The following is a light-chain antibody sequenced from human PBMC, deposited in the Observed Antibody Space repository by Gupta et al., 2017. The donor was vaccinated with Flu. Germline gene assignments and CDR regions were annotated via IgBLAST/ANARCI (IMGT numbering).Light chain of an antibody. CDR1: QRVSSN. V-gene: IGKV3-15*01. CDR2: GAS. J-gene: IGKJ2*02. CDR3: QQDKSWPPCT. Sequence: EIVMTQSPATLSVSPGERATLSCRTSQRVSSNLAWYQQKPGQAPRLLIYGASTRATGIPARFSGSGSGKELILTISSLQYEDFAGYYCQQDKSWPPCTFGQGTKLEIK.